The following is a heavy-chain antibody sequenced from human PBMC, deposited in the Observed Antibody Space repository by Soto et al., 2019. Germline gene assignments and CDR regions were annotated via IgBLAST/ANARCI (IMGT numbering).Heavy chain of an antibody. D-gene: IGHD3-10*01. CDR3: ARDESHYYGFDY. CDR2: IYYSGST. J-gene: IGHJ4*02. CDR1: GGSISSYY. V-gene: IGHV4-59*01. Sequence: SETLSLTCTVSGGSISSYYWSWMRQPPGKGLEWIGYIYYSGSTNYNPSLKSRVTISVDTSKNQFSLKLSSVTAADTAVYYCARDESHYYGFDYWGQGTLVTVSS.